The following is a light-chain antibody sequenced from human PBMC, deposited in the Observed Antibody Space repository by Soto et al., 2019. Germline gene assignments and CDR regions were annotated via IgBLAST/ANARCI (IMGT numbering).Light chain of an antibody. Sequence: EIVLTQSPATLSLSPGERATLSCRGSQSVRSHLVWYQQKPGQAPRLLIYEASNRATGIPARFSGCGSGTDFTLTISSLEPEDFAVYYCQQRSDWPITFGQGTRLEIK. J-gene: IGKJ5*01. V-gene: IGKV3-11*01. CDR1: QSVRSH. CDR2: EAS. CDR3: QQRSDWPIT.